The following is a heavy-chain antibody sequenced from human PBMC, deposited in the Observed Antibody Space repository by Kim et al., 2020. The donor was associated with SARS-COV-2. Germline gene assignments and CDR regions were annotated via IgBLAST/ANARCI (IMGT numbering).Heavy chain of an antibody. D-gene: IGHD4-4*01. CDR3: AREARRRVRVKESADAFDV. J-gene: IGHJ3*01. CDR1: GFTFSSFS. Sequence: GGSLRLSCAASGFTFSSFSMNWVRQAPGKGLEWVSGISISSAYRNYADSLKGRFTISRDNAKNSLYLQMNSLRADDTAVYYCAREARRRVRVKESADAFDVWGQGTLLTVSS. CDR2: ISISSAYR. V-gene: IGHV3-21*01.